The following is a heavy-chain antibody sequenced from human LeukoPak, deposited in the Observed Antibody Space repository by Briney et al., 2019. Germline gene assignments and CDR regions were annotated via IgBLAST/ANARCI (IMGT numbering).Heavy chain of an antibody. J-gene: IGHJ4*02. CDR1: GFTFDDYA. Sequence: GGSLRLSCAASGFTFDDYAMHWVRQAPGKGLEWVSGISWNSGSIGYADSVKGRFTISRDNAKNSLYLQMNSLRAEDTALYYCAKDCCSSIWYTPNFDYWGQGTLVTVSS. CDR3: AKDCCSSIWYTPNFDY. CDR2: ISWNSGSI. V-gene: IGHV3-9*01. D-gene: IGHD6-13*01.